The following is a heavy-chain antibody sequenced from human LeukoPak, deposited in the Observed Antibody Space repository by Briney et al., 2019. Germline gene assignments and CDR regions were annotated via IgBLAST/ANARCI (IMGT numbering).Heavy chain of an antibody. V-gene: IGHV4-34*01. CDR3: ARDSGTTGEVKFDP. D-gene: IGHD3-10*01. J-gene: IGHJ5*02. Sequence: SETLSLTCAVYGGSFSGYYWNWIRQPPGKGLEWIGEINYSGNTNYNPSLKSRVTISVDTSKNQFSLELSSVAAADTAVYYCARDSGTTGEVKFDPWGQGMLVTVSS. CDR2: INYSGNT. CDR1: GGSFSGYY.